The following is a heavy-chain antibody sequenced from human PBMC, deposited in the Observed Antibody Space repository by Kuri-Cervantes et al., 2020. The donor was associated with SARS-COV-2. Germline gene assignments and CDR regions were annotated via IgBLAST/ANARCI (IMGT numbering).Heavy chain of an antibody. CDR2: IGPSGTPN. CDR1: GFTFGDYA. D-gene: IGHD7-27*01. CDR3: ARDLRLGKSLDV. Sequence: GGSLRLSCTASGFTFGDYAMSWIRQAPGKGLEWVSNIGPSGTPNYYADSVKGRFTISRDNAKNSLYLQMSSLRAEDTAVYYCARDLRLGKSLDVWGQGTLVTVSS. V-gene: IGHV3-11*04. J-gene: IGHJ5*02.